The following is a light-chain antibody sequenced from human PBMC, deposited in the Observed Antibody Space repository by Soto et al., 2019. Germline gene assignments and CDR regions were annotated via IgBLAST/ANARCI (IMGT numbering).Light chain of an antibody. J-gene: IGKJ1*01. V-gene: IGKV1-5*01. CDR2: DAS. CDR1: QSISPW. Sequence: DIQMTQSPSTLSASVGDTVTITCRASQSISPWLAWYQQKPGKVPNLLIYDASSLQTGVPSRFRGSGSGTEFTLTISSLQPDVFSTYYCQQYSSFSRTFGHGTKVEVK. CDR3: QQYSSFSRT.